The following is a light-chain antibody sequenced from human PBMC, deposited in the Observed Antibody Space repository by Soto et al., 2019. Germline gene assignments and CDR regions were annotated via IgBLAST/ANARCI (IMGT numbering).Light chain of an antibody. J-gene: IGKJ2*01. CDR2: DAS. CDR3: QQRNNWYT. V-gene: IGKV3-11*01. Sequence: ILTQSPATLSLSPGERATLSCRAIQSVRNYVAWYQQKPGQAPRLLIYDASNRATGIPARFSGSGSGTDFTLTISSLEPEDFAVYYCQQRNNWYTFGQGTKLEIK. CDR1: QSVRNY.